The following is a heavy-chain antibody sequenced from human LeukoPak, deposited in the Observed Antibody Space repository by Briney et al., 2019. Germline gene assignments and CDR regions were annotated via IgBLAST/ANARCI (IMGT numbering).Heavy chain of an antibody. J-gene: IGHJ6*02. CDR3: AREVTTTNSYYYYGMDV. D-gene: IGHD4-17*01. CDR2: IKQDGSEK. CDR1: GFTFSSYA. Sequence: GGSLRLSCAASGFTFSSYAMSWVRQAPGKGLEWVANIKQDGSEKYYVDSVKGRFTISRDNAKSSLYLQMNSLRAEDTAVYYCAREVTTTNSYYYYGMDVWGQGTTVTVSS. V-gene: IGHV3-7*03.